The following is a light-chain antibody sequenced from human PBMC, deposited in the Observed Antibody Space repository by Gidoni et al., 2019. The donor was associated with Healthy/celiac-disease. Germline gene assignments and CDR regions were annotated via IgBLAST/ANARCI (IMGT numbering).Light chain of an antibody. V-gene: IGKV3-15*01. CDR2: GAS. J-gene: IGKJ1*01. Sequence: EIVMTPSPATLSVSPGERATLSCRASQSVSSNLAWYQQKPGQAPRLLIDGASTRATGIPARFSGSGSGTEFTLTISSLQSEDFAVYYCQQYNNWPQTFGQGTKVEIK. CDR1: QSVSSN. CDR3: QQYNNWPQT.